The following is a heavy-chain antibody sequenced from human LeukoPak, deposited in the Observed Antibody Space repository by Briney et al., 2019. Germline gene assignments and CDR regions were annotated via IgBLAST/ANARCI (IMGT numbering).Heavy chain of an antibody. CDR1: GSTFSSYA. D-gene: IGHD6-13*01. J-gene: IGHJ6*02. CDR2: LIPIFGTA. V-gene: IGHV1-69*13. CDR3: AREENSSSWYEDIAPSSYYYYGMDV. Sequence: AVKVSCKASGSTFSSYANSWVRQAPGQGLEWMVGLIPIFGTANYAQKFQGRVTITADESTSTAYMALSRLRSEDTAVYYCAREENSSSWYEDIAPSSYYYYGMDVWGQGTTVTVSS.